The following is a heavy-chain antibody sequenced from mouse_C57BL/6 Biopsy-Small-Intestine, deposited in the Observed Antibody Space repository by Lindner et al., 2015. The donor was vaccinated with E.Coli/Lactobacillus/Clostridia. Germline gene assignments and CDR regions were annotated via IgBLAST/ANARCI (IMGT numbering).Heavy chain of an antibody. Sequence: VKVSCKASGYTFTTSEMNWVRQAPGQGLEWMGWINTDTGNPTYAQGFTGRFVFSLDTSVSTAYLQINSLKAEDTAVYYCAKQATAGPFTFDYWGQGTLVTVSS. CDR3: AKQATAGPFTFDY. V-gene: IGHV9-3-1*01. CDR1: GYTFTTSE. J-gene: IGHJ4*01. CDR2: INTDTGNP. D-gene: IGHD6-1*02.